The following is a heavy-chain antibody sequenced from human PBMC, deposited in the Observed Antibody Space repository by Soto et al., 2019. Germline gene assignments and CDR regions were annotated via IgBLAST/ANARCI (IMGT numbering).Heavy chain of an antibody. V-gene: IGHV3-33*01. D-gene: IGHD3-16*01. Sequence: QVQLVESGGGVVQPGRSLRLSCAASGFTFRIYSMHWVRQSPGKWLEWVAVMWYDGTNKYYGESVKGRFTISRDNSENTLYLQMNSLRVEDTAVYYCARDATFGTKGGSFDIWGHGTLVTVSS. CDR2: MWYDGTNK. J-gene: IGHJ3*02. CDR3: ARDATFGTKGGSFDI. CDR1: GFTFRIYS.